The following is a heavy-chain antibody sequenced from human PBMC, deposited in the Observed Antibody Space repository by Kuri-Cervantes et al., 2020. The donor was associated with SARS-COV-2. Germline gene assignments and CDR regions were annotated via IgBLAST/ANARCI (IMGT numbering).Heavy chain of an antibody. Sequence: GGSLRLSCAASGFTFSYYWMSWVRQAPGKGLEWVANIHQDGSEKYYVGSVKGRFNISRDNAKNSLYLQMNSLIAEDTAVYYSAGDGWGSTSHNWFDPWGQGTLVTVSS. CDR1: GFTFSYYW. D-gene: IGHD2-2*01. J-gene: IGHJ5*01. CDR3: AGDGWGSTSHNWFDP. CDR2: IHQDGSEK. V-gene: IGHV3-7*04.